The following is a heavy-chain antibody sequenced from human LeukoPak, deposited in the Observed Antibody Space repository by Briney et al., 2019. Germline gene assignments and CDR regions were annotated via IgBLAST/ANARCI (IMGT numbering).Heavy chain of an antibody. Sequence: ASVKVSCKASGGTFSSYAISWVRQAPGQGLEWMGGIIPIFGTANYAQKFQGRVTITADKSTSTAYMELSSLRSEDTAVYYCAISRDGYNYKFDYWGQGTLVTVSS. CDR3: AISRDGYNYKFDY. J-gene: IGHJ4*02. D-gene: IGHD5-24*01. CDR1: GGTFSSYA. V-gene: IGHV1-69*06. CDR2: IIPIFGTA.